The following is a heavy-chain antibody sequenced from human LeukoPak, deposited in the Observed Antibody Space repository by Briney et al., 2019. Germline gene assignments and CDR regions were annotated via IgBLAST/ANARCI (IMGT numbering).Heavy chain of an antibody. J-gene: IGHJ3*02. Sequence: SETLSLTCAAYGGSFSGYYWSWIRQPPGKGLEWIGEINHSGSTNYNPSLKSRVTISVDTSKNQFSLKLSSVTAADTAVYYCARDFVSRYSSGWDSFDIWGQGTMVTVSS. D-gene: IGHD6-19*01. CDR1: GGSFSGYY. V-gene: IGHV4-34*01. CDR2: INHSGST. CDR3: ARDFVSRYSSGWDSFDI.